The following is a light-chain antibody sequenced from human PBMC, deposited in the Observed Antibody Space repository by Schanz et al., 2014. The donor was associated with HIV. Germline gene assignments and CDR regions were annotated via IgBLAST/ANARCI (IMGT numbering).Light chain of an antibody. J-gene: IGKJ4*01. Sequence: EIGMTQTPLSLPVTLGQPASISCRSSQSLGRSDGNTYLSWLQQRPGQPPRVLIYKISKRFSGVPDRFSGSGAGTDFTLKISRVEAEDVGVYYCMQASQFPPLTFGGGTKVEIK. V-gene: IGKV2-24*01. CDR3: MQASQFPPLT. CDR1: QSLGRSDGNTY. CDR2: KIS.